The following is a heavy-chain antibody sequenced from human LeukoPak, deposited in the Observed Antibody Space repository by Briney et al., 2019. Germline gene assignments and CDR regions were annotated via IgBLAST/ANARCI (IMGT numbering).Heavy chain of an antibody. CDR2: INHSGST. D-gene: IGHD3-22*01. CDR1: GGSFSGYY. Sequence: SETLSLTCAVYGGSFSGYYWSWIRQPPGKGLEWIGEINHSGSTNYNPSLKSRVTISVDTSKNQFSLKLSSVTAADTAVYYCARCRYYDSSGYYPWGQGTLVTVSS. CDR3: ARCRYYDSSGYYP. J-gene: IGHJ5*02. V-gene: IGHV4-34*01.